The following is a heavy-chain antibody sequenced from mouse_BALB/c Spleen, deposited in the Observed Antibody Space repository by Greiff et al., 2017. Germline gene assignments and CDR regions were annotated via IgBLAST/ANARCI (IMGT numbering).Heavy chain of an antibody. CDR2: INPSTGYT. CDR3: ARERAFAY. Sequence: QVQLQQSGAELAKPGASVKMSCKASGYTFTSYWMHWVKQRPGQGLEWIGYINPSTGYTEYNQKFKDKATLTADKSSSTAYMQLSSLTSEDSAVYYCARERAFAYWGQGTLVTVSA. CDR1: GYTFTSYW. V-gene: IGHV1-7*01. J-gene: IGHJ3*01. D-gene: IGHD3-3*01.